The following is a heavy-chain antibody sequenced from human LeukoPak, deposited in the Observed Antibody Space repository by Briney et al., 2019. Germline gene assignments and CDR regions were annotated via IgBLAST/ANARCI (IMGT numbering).Heavy chain of an antibody. J-gene: IGHJ4*02. CDR1: GGSFSGYY. D-gene: IGHD5-18*01. CDR3: AGGRIQLWTLAYCHFDY. Sequence: SETLSLTCAVYGGSFSGYYWSWIRQPPGKGLEWIGEINHSGSTNYNPSLKSRVTISVDTSKNQFSLKLSSVTAADTAVYYCAGGRIQLWTLAYCHFDYWGQGTLVTVSS. CDR2: INHSGST. V-gene: IGHV4-34*01.